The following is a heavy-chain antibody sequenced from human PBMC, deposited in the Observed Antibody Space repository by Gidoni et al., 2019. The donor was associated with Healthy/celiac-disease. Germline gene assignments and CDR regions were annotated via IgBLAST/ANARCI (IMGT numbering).Heavy chain of an antibody. J-gene: IGHJ4*02. CDR1: GYSFTSYW. CDR3: AIYGELLPGRTGASGYYFDY. CDR2: IDPSDSYT. V-gene: IGHV5-10-1*03. D-gene: IGHD3-10*01. Sequence: EVQLVQSGAEVKKPGESLRISCKGSGYSFTSYWISWVRQMPGKGLEWMGRIDPSDSYTNYSPSFQGHVTISADKSISTAYLQWSSLKASDTAMYYCAIYGELLPGRTGASGYYFDYWGQLNPGHRLL.